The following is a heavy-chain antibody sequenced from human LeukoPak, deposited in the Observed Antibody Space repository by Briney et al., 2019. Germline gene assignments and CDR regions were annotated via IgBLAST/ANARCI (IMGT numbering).Heavy chain of an antibody. D-gene: IGHD2-21*02. CDR2: IKPSGSEK. Sequence: GGSLRLSRAGSGFTFSNYWMTWVRQAPEKGLEWVANIKPSGSEKHYADSVEGRFTISRDNAKNSLYLQMNSLRAEDTAVYYCARDLDTYVVLTAYDTFDIWGQGTMVTVSS. CDR1: GFTFSNYW. J-gene: IGHJ3*02. CDR3: ARDLDTYVVLTAYDTFDI. V-gene: IGHV3-7*01.